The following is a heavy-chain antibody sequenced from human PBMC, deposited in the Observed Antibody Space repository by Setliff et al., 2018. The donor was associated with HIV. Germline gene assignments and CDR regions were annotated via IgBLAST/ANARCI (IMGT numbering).Heavy chain of an antibody. D-gene: IGHD3-10*01. V-gene: IGHV4-31*03. CDR2: INYSGFT. CDR3: ARAASRLLGYCGSGSPGNWFDP. Sequence: SETLSLTCTVSGDSIRSDSYYWSWIRQLPGKGLEWIGYINYSGFTYYNPSLKSRISISVDTSKNQFSLKLRSVTAADTAVYYCARAASRLLGYCGSGSPGNWFDPWGQGTLVTVSS. J-gene: IGHJ5*02. CDR1: GDSIRSDSYY.